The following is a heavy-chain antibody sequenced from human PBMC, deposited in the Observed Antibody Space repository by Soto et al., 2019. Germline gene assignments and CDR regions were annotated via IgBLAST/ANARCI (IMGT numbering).Heavy chain of an antibody. J-gene: IGHJ4*02. D-gene: IGHD6-13*01. Sequence: QVQLQESGPGLVKPSQTLSLTCTVSGGSISSGGYYWSWIRQHPGKGLEWIGYIYYSGSTYYNPSLKSRVTISVDTSKNQFSLKLSSVTAADTAVYYCARAGGGPRQQLVPAEIDYWGQGTLVTVSS. V-gene: IGHV4-31*03. CDR1: GGSISSGGYY. CDR3: ARAGGGPRQQLVPAEIDY. CDR2: IYYSGST.